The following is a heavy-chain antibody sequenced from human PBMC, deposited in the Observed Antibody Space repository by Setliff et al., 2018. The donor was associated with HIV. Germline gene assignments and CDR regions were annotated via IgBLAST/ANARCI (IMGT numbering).Heavy chain of an antibody. CDR3: ARDRSSTGDYNEEHLFEY. CDR1: GYSFTNYA. CDR2: ISGHNGYT. D-gene: IGHD3-22*01. V-gene: IGHV1-18*04. Sequence: ASVKVSCKTSGYSFTNYAIHWVRQAPGHGLEWMGWISGHNGYTNYAQKVQDRVTMTTDTSTSTAYMELRGLRSDDTAVYYCARDRSSTGDYNEEHLFEYWGQGTLVTVSS. J-gene: IGHJ4*02.